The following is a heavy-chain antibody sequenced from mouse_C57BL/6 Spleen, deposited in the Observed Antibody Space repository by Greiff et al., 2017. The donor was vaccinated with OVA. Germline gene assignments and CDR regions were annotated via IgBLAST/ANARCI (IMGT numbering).Heavy chain of an antibody. CDR2: IRSKSNNYAT. CDR1: GFSFNTYA. CDR3: VRHDYYGYLFDY. J-gene: IGHJ2*01. D-gene: IGHD2-2*01. Sequence: EVQLVESGGGLVQPKGSLKLSCAASGFSFNTYAMNWVRQAPGKGLEWVARIRSKSNNYATYYADSVKDRFTISRDDSESMLYLQMNNLKTEDTAMYYCVRHDYYGYLFDYWGQGTTLTVSS. V-gene: IGHV10-1*01.